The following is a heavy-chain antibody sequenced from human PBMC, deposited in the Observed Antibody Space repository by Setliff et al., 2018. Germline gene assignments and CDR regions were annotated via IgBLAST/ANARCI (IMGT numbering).Heavy chain of an antibody. J-gene: IGHJ4*02. Sequence: SETLFLTCTVSGDSISSYYWSWIRQTPGKGLEWIGYIQSGATKYNPSLGSRISMSVDTSKNQFSLNLSNVTAADTAVYYCARAGGFKGYYGSETIYHFDYWGQGTLVTVSS. D-gene: IGHD3-10*01. CDR3: ARAGGFKGYYGSETIYHFDY. V-gene: IGHV4-59*01. CDR1: GDSISSYY. CDR2: IQSGAT.